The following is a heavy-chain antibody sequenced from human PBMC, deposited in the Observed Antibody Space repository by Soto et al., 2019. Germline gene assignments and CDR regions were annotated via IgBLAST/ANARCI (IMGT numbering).Heavy chain of an antibody. CDR3: ARGQEVGAHFFDS. CDR2: IGTAGDT. CDR1: VFTFIGFD. J-gene: IGHJ4*02. D-gene: IGHD2-15*01. Sequence: GGSLSLSCESSVFTFIGFDMHWVRQPTGKGLEWVSTIGTAGDTYYAVSVKGRFTISRDNAKNSLSLQMNSLRAGDTAVYFCARGQEVGAHFFDSWRPG. V-gene: IGHV3-13*01.